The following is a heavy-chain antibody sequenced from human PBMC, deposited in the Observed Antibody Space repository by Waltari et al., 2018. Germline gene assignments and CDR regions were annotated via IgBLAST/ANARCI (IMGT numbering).Heavy chain of an antibody. J-gene: IGHJ4*02. CDR2: LSGSGGMQ. V-gene: IGHV3-23*01. CDR1: GFTFSSYA. Sequence: EVQLLESGGGLVQPGGSLRLSCAASGFTFSSYAMSWVRQAPGKGLEWVSALSGSGGMQNYAGPWKGLFTISRDNSKNTLFLQMNSLRAEDTAVYYCAKVLSPPHWAFDYWGQGTLVTVSS. D-gene: IGHD3-16*01. CDR3: AKVLSPPHWAFDY.